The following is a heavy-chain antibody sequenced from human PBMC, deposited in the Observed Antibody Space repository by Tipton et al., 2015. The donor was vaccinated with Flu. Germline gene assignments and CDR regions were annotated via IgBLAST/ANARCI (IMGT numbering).Heavy chain of an antibody. J-gene: IGHJ4*02. Sequence: VQLVQSGAEVKKPGESLKISCEGSGFNFTNCWIGWVRQMPGKGLEWMGVIYPDDSDTRYSPSFRGQVVISADKSTRTAYLQWRSLKASDTGMYHCARAIYDVLTGYSFAFDYWGQGSLVTVSS. V-gene: IGHV5-51*01. D-gene: IGHD3-9*01. CDR1: GFNFTNCW. CDR2: IYPDDSDT. CDR3: ARAIYDVLTGYSFAFDY.